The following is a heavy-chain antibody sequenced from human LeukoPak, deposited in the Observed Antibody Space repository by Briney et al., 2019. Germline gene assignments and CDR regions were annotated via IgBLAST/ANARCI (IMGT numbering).Heavy chain of an antibody. D-gene: IGHD2-15*01. CDR1: GFTFSSYA. J-gene: IGHJ4*02. CDR3: ARDLGCSGGSCLGPDY. Sequence: GRSLRLSCAASGFTFSSYAMHWVRQAPGKGLEWVAVISYDGSNTYYADSVKGRFTISRDNSKNTLYLQMNSLRAEDTAVYYCARDLGCSGGSCLGPDYWGQGTLVTVSS. V-gene: IGHV3-30-3*01. CDR2: ISYDGSNT.